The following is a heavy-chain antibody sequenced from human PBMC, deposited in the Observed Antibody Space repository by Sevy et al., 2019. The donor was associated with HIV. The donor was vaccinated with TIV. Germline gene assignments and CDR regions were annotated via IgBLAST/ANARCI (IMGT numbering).Heavy chain of an antibody. V-gene: IGHV3-30-3*01. CDR3: ARDDGVELWTPGEGFAFDF. CDR2: ISYDGSNK. Sequence: GGSLRLSCAASGFTFSSYAMHWVRQAPGKGLEWVAVISYDGSNKYYANSVKGRFTISRDNSKNTLYLQMNSLRSEDTAGYYCARDDGVELWTPGEGFAFDFWGQGTMVTVSS. D-gene: IGHD5-18*01. CDR1: GFTFSSYA. J-gene: IGHJ3*01.